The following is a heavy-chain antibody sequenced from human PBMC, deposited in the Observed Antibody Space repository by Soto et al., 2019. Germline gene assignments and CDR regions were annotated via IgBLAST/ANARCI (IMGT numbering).Heavy chain of an antibody. CDR2: ISYDGSNK. D-gene: IGHD4-17*01. Sequence: QVQLVESGGGVVQPGRFQRLSCAASGFTFSSYAMHWVRQAPGKGLEWVAVISYDGSNKYYADSVKGRVTISRDNSKNTLYLQMNSLRAEDTAVYYCAREGGDSTPINFDYWGQGTLVTVSS. V-gene: IGHV3-30-3*01. CDR3: AREGGDSTPINFDY. J-gene: IGHJ4*02. CDR1: GFTFSSYA.